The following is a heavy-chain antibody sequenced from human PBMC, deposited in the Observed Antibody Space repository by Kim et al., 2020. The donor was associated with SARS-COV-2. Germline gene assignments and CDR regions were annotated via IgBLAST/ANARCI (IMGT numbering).Heavy chain of an antibody. J-gene: IGHJ4*02. V-gene: IGHV1-18*01. CDR3: ARDPKSYYDSSGYYISDTDY. Sequence: ASVKVSCKASGYTFTSYGISWVRQAPGQGLEWMGWISAYNGNTNYAQKLQGRVTMTTDTSTSTAYMELRSLRSDDTAVYYCARDPKSYYDSSGYYISDTDYWGQGTLVTVSS. CDR1: GYTFTSYG. CDR2: ISAYNGNT. D-gene: IGHD3-22*01.